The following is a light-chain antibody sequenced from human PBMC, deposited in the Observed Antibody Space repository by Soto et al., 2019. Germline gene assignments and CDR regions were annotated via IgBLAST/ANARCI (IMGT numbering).Light chain of an antibody. V-gene: IGKV3-11*01. J-gene: IGKJ1*01. CDR1: QGIGDT. CDR3: HKRSNWPLK. CDR2: DTS. Sequence: EIVMTQSPATLAVSPGELATLSCSASQGIGDTLAWYQQKPGQTPRLLIYDTSIRATGVPARFSGSRSGAEFTLTISSLEPEDFAVYYCHKRSNWPLKFGQGTKVDIK.